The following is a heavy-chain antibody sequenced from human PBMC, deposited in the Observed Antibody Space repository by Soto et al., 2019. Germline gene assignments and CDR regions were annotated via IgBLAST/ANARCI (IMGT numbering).Heavy chain of an antibody. V-gene: IGHV1-69*12. J-gene: IGHJ6*02. CDR1: GGTFSSYA. Sequence: QVPLVQSGAELKKPGSSVKVSCKASGGTFSSYAISWVRQAPGQVLEWMGGIIPIFGTANYAQKFQGRVTITADESTSTAYMELSSLRSEDTAVNYCAPHVPAARYYYGMDVWGQVTTVTVSS. CDR3: APHVPAARYYYGMDV. D-gene: IGHD2-2*01. CDR2: IIPIFGTA.